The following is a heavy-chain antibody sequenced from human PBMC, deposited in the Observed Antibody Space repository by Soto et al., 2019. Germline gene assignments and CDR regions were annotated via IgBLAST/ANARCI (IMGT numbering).Heavy chain of an antibody. CDR2: INHSGST. CDR3: ARGVIIVGTTGNAFDI. J-gene: IGHJ3*02. D-gene: IGHD1-26*01. CDR1: GGSFSGYY. V-gene: IGHV4-34*01. Sequence: ASETLSLTCAVYGGSFSGYYWSWIRQPPGKGLEWIGEINHSGSTNYNPSLKSRVTISVDTSKNQFSLKLSSVTAADTAVYYCARGVIIVGTTGNAFDIWGQGIMVTVSS.